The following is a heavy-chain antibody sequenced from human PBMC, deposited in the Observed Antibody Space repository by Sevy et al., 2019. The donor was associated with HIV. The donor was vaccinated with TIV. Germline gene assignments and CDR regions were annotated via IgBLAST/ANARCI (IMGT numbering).Heavy chain of an antibody. D-gene: IGHD6-19*01. CDR2: IYTSGST. CDR3: ARDRSEDDAFDI. V-gene: IGHV4-61*02. Sequence: SDTLSLTCTVSGGSISSGRYYWAWIRQPAGKGLEWIGRIYTSGSTNYNPSLKSRVTMSVDTSKNQFSLRLSSVTAADTAVYFCARDRSEDDAFDIWGQGTMVTVSS. CDR1: GGSISSGRYY. J-gene: IGHJ3*02.